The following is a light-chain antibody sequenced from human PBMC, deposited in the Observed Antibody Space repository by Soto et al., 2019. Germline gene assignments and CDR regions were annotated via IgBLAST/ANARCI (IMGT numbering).Light chain of an antibody. J-gene: IGKJ5*01. CDR3: QQYGSSPRT. V-gene: IGKV3-20*01. CDR2: GAS. CDR1: QSVS. Sequence: EIVLTQSPGTLSLSPGERATLSCRASQSVSLAWYQQKPGQAPRLLTYGASSRATGIPDRFSGSGSGTDFTLTISRLEPEDFAVYYCQQYGSSPRTFGQGTRLEIK.